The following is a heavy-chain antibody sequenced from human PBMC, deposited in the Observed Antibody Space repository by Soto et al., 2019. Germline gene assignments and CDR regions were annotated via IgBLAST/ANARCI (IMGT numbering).Heavy chain of an antibody. CDR3: ARHLRDSSGYYYHYFDY. CDR1: GGSISSYY. V-gene: IGHV4-59*08. J-gene: IGHJ4*02. Sequence: SETLSLTCTVSGGSISSYYWSWIRQPPGKGLEWIGYIYYSGSTNYNPSLKSRVTISVDTSKNQFSLKLSSVTAADTAVYYCARHLRDSSGYYYHYFDYWGQGILVTFS. D-gene: IGHD3-22*01. CDR2: IYYSGST.